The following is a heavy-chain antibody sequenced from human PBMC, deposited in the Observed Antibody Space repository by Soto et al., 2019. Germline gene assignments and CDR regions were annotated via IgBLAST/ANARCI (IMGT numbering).Heavy chain of an antibody. CDR1: GFTFSSYA. D-gene: IGHD4-17*01. CDR3: ARDTVTTALSSPWFDP. J-gene: IGHJ5*02. CDR2: ISYDGSNK. V-gene: IGHV3-30-3*01. Sequence: QVQLVESGGGVVQPGRSLRLSCAASGFTFSSYAMHWVRQAPGKGLEWVAVISYDGSNKYYADSVKGRFTISRDNSKNMRYLQMNSLRAEDTAVYYCARDTVTTALSSPWFDPWGQGTLVTVSS.